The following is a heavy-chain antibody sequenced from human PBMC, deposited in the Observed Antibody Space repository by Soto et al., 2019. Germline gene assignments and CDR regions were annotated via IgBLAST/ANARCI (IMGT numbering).Heavy chain of an antibody. D-gene: IGHD3-10*01. V-gene: IGHV3-7*01. CDR1: GFTFSSYW. CDR3: AREGRYYYGSGSYYNY. Sequence: GGSLRLSCAASGFTFSSYWMSWVRQAPGKGLEWVANIKQDGSEKYYVDSVNGRFTISRDNAKNSLYLQMNSLRAEDTAVYYCAREGRYYYGSGSYYNYWGQGTLVTVSS. J-gene: IGHJ4*02. CDR2: IKQDGSEK.